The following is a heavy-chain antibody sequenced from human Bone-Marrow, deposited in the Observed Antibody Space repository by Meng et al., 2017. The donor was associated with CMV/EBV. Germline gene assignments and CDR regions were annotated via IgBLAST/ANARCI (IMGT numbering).Heavy chain of an antibody. CDR1: GVTFSRYA. CDR2: TASNGGSK. J-gene: IGHJ4*02. V-gene: IGHV3-30-3*01. CDR3: AKDGGRAVAGTFDY. D-gene: IGHD6-19*01. Sequence: SGVTFSRYAMQLVRQAPGKGLEWLAVTASNGGSKCYADSVKGRFTISRDNFKNTVYLQMDSLRGDDTAVYYCAKDGGRAVAGTFDYWGQGTLVTVSS.